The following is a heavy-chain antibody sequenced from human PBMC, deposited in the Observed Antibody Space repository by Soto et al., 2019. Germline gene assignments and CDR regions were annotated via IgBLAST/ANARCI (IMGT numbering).Heavy chain of an antibody. D-gene: IGHD6-6*01. CDR3: ARDPYSSSSGGMDV. J-gene: IGHJ6*02. Sequence: PGGSLRLSCAASGFTFSDHYMDWVRQAPGKGLEWVGRTRNKANSYTTEYAASVKGRFTISRDDSKNSLYLQMNSLKTEDTAVYYCARDPYSSSSGGMDVWGQGTTVTVSS. V-gene: IGHV3-72*01. CDR2: TRNKANSYTT. CDR1: GFTFSDHY.